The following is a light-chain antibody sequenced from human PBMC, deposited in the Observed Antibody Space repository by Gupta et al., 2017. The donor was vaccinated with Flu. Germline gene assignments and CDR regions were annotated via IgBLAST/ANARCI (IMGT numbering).Light chain of an antibody. Sequence: QSALTQPPSGAGSPGPATTIPCPGTNSDIGRYNYVSWYQQHPGKAPKLLIFEVNNRPSGVSDRFSGSKSGSTASLTISGLQADDEADYYCSSHTTGSTLVVFGGGTKLTVL. V-gene: IGLV2-14*01. J-gene: IGLJ3*02. CDR2: EVN. CDR1: NSDIGRYNY. CDR3: SSHTTGSTLVV.